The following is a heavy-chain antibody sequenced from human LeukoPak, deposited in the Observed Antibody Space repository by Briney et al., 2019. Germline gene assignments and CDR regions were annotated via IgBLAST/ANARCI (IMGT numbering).Heavy chain of an antibody. J-gene: IGHJ4*02. D-gene: IGHD5-18*01. Sequence: SETLSLTCDVSGGSISATNWCTWVRHPPGGGLEWIGEVHLKGRSHYSPSLESRVTMSADMSENHISLHLTSVTAADTAVYYCARHVRYSYVVFDYWGQGTLVTVYS. CDR2: VHLKGRS. CDR1: GGSISATNW. V-gene: IGHV4-4*02. CDR3: ARHVRYSYVVFDY.